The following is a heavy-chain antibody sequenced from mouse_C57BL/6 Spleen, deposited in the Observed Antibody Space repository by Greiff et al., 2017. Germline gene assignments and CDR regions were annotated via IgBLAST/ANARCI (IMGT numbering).Heavy chain of an antibody. V-gene: IGHV1-64*01. CDR3: ARIFITTVVAPFDY. J-gene: IGHJ2*01. CDR2: IHPNSGST. CDR1: GYTFTSYW. D-gene: IGHD1-1*01. Sequence: QVQLQQPGAELVKPGASVKLSCKASGYTFTSYWMHWVKQRPGQGLEWIGMIHPNSGSTNYNEKFKSKATLTVDKSSSTAYMQLSSLTSEDSAVYYCARIFITTVVAPFDYWGQGTTLTVSS.